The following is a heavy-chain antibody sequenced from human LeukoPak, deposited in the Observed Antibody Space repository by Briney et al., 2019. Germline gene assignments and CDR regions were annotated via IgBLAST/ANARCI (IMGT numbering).Heavy chain of an antibody. CDR3: ARDPRSGGGL. J-gene: IGHJ4*02. V-gene: IGHV4-39*07. CDR2: IYSSGST. D-gene: IGHD2-8*02. Sequence: SETLSLTCTVSGGSISSSSYYWGWIRQPPGKGLEWIGSIYSSGSTYYNPSLKSRVTISLDTSKNQFSLKLTSVTAADTAVYYCARDPRSGGGLWGQGALVTVSS. CDR1: GGSISSSSYY.